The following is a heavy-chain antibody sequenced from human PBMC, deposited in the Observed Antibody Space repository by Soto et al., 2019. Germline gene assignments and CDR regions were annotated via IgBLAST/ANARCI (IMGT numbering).Heavy chain of an antibody. CDR3: ARDVGLQYDTGYSDFWTGKNNWFDP. CDR2: IYHSGST. CDR1: GGSISSGGYS. D-gene: IGHD3-3*01. J-gene: IGHJ5*02. V-gene: IGHV4-30-2*01. Sequence: SETLSLTCAVSGGSISSGGYSWSWIRQPAGKGLEWIGFIYHSGSTNYNPSLKSRVTMSVDRSKNQFSLELRSVTAADTAVYYCARDVGLQYDTGYSDFWTGKNNWFDPWGQGTLVTVSS.